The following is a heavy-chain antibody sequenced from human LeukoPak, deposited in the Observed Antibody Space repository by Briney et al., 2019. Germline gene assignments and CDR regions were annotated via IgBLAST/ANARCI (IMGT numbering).Heavy chain of an antibody. CDR2: IYYSGST. D-gene: IGHD2/OR15-2a*01. CDR3: ARDWSTLRGLGWVDP. V-gene: IGHV4-59*12. CDR1: GGSISSYY. J-gene: IGHJ5*02. Sequence: SETLSLTCTVSGGSISSYYWSWIRQPPGKGLEWIGYIYYSGSTNYNPSLKSRVTISVDTSKNQFSLKLTSVTAADTAVYYCARDWSTLRGLGWVDPWGQGTLVTVSS.